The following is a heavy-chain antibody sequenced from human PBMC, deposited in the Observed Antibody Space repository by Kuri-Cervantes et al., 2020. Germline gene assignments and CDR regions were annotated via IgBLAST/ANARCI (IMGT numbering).Heavy chain of an antibody. J-gene: IGHJ4*02. CDR2: ISWNSGSI. V-gene: IGHV3-9*01. Sequence: GGSLRLSCAASGFTFDDYAMHWVRQAPGKGLEWVSGISWNSGSIGYADSVKGRFTISRDNSKNTLYLQMNSLRAEDTAVYYCAKDAAAGHYFDYWGQGTLVTVSS. CDR1: GFTFDDYA. D-gene: IGHD6-13*01. CDR3: AKDAAAGHYFDY.